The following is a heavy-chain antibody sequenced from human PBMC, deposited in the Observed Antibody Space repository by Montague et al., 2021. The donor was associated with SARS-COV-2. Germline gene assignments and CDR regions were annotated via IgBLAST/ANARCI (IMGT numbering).Heavy chain of an antibody. J-gene: IGHJ6*02. CDR2: IDDSGTT. CDR3: ARNAYNHYGLDV. Sequence: SETLSLTCSVSGGSLSTYCWSWIRQPPGKGREWIGYIDDSGTTRYNPSLRSRATISLDLSKNQFSLALNSVTAADTAVYYCARNAYNHYGLDVWGQGTTVTVSS. CDR1: GGSLSTYC. V-gene: IGHV4-59*08.